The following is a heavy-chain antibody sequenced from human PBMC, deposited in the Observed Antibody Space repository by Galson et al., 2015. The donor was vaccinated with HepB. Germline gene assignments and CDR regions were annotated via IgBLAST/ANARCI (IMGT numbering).Heavy chain of an antibody. CDR1: GFTVSTNY. CDR3: AISKLRGYSSSDDAFDI. J-gene: IGHJ3*02. CDR2: LYSGEST. V-gene: IGHV3-53*01. Sequence: SLRLSCAASGFTVSTNYMSWVRQAPGKGLEWVSALYSGESTFYADSVKGRFTISRDNSKNTLYVQMNSLRAEDTALYYCAISKLRGYSSSDDAFDIWGQGTMVTVSS. D-gene: IGHD6-13*01.